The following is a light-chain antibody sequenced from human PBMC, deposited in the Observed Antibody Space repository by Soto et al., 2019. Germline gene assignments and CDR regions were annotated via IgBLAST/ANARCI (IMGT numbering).Light chain of an antibody. Sequence: EIVLTQSPGTLSLSPGERATLSCRASQTISSSYLAWYQQKPGQAPRLVIYGISNRAPGIPDRFRGSGSGTDITLSISRLEPEDFAVYYCQQYDDSSRTFGQGTKVEIK. V-gene: IGKV3-20*01. CDR3: QQYDDSSRT. CDR2: GIS. CDR1: QTISSSY. J-gene: IGKJ1*01.